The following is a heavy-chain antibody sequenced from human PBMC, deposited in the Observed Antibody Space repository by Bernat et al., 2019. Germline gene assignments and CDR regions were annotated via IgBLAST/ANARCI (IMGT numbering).Heavy chain of an antibody. D-gene: IGHD3-10*01. CDR1: GFTFSSYA. V-gene: IGHV3-23*01. Sequence: EVQLLESGGGLVQPGGSLRLSCAASGFTFSSYAMSWVRQAPGKGLEWVSAISGSGGSTYYADSVKGRFTISRDNSKNTLYLQMNSLRAEDTAVYYCARPASSTANPGGYFQHWGQGTLVTVSS. J-gene: IGHJ1*01. CDR2: ISGSGGST. CDR3: ARPASSTANPGGYFQH.